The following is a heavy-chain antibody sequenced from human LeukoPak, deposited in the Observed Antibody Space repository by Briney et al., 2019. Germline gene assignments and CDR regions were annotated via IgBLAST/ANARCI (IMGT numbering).Heavy chain of an antibody. CDR3: ARDLVRGVKTLKRFDP. V-gene: IGHV3-30-3*01. J-gene: IGHJ5*02. Sequence: PGRSLRLSCAASGFTFSSYAMHWVRQAPGKGLEWVAVIKYDGSYKYYADSVKGRFTISRDNSKNTLYLQMNSLRAEDTAVYYCARDLVRGVKTLKRFDPWGQVTLVTV. D-gene: IGHD3-10*01. CDR2: IKYDGSYK. CDR1: GFTFSSYA.